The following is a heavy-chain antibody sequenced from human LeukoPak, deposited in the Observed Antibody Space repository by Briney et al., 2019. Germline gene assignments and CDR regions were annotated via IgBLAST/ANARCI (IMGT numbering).Heavy chain of an antibody. J-gene: IGHJ4*02. D-gene: IGHD1-7*01. V-gene: IGHV3-53*01. Sequence: GGSLRLSCAASGFTVSSNYMSWVRQAPGKGLEWVSVIYSGGRTYYGDSVKGRFTFSRDNSKNTLYLQMNSLRAEDTAVYYCAGRELGTRMREFWGQGTLVTVSS. CDR1: GFTVSSNY. CDR3: AGRELGTRMREF. CDR2: IYSGGRT.